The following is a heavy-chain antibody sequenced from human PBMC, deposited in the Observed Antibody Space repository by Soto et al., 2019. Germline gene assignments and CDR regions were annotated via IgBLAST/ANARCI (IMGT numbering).Heavy chain of an antibody. D-gene: IGHD7-27*01. V-gene: IGHV1-69*01. CDR1: GVTFGRNT. Sequence: QVHLVQSAAEVKKPGSSVRVSCTVSGVTFGRNTIVWVRQAPEQGLECMGHIVPIFGTFKYAQKFQGRVTLTADESTTTAYMDLSSLTSEDTAVYFCARDLNWALDYWGQGTLVTVSS. CDR2: IVPIFGTF. CDR3: ARDLNWALDY. J-gene: IGHJ4*02.